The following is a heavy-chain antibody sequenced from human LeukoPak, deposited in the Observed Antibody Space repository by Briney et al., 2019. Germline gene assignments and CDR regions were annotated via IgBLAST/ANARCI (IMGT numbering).Heavy chain of an antibody. Sequence: GGSLRLSCTASGFTFSNYAMSWVRQAPGKGLEWVSAIRGSGDSTYYADSVKGRFTISRDNLKNTLYLQTYSLRAEDTAVYYCAKEDIVARKFDPWGQGTLVTVSS. V-gene: IGHV3-23*01. CDR2: IRGSGDST. CDR3: AKEDIVARKFDP. CDR1: GFTFSNYA. D-gene: IGHD5-12*01. J-gene: IGHJ5*02.